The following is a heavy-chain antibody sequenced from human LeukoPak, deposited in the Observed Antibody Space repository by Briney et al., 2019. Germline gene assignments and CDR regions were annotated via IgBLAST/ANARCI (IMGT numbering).Heavy chain of an antibody. J-gene: IGHJ4*02. V-gene: IGHV3-30*18. Sequence: GGSLRLSCAASGFTFRSYGMHWVRQAPGKGLEWVAVISYDGSNKYYADSVKGRFTISRDNSKNTLYLQMNSLRAEDTAVYYCAKDPYFDYWGQGTLVTVSS. CDR1: GFTFRSYG. CDR3: AKDPYFDY. CDR2: ISYDGSNK.